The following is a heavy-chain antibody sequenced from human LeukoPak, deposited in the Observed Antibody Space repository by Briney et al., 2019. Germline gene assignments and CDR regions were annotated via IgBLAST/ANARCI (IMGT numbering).Heavy chain of an antibody. CDR3: ASDILTGYYTSGAFDI. J-gene: IGHJ3*02. V-gene: IGHV4-59*01. D-gene: IGHD3-9*01. CDR2: IYYSGST. Sequence: SETLSLTCTVSGGSISSYYWSWIRQPPGKGLEWIGYIYYSGSTNYNPSLKSRVTISVDTSKNQFSLKLSSVTAADTAVYYCASDILTGYYTSGAFDIWGQGTMVTVSS. CDR1: GGSISSYY.